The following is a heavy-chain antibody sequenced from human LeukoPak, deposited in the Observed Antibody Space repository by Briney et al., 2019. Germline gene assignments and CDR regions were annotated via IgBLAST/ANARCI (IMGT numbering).Heavy chain of an antibody. CDR2: IYPNSGGT. CDR3: ARGRPTMIVLLGY. V-gene: IGHV1-2*02. Sequence: ASVKVSCKASGYTFTGYYMHWVRQAPGQGLEWMGWIYPNSGGTNYAQKFQGRVTMTRDTSTSTVYMELSSLRSEDTAVYYCARGRPTMIVLLGYWGQGTLVTVSS. J-gene: IGHJ4*02. D-gene: IGHD3-22*01. CDR1: GYTFTGYY.